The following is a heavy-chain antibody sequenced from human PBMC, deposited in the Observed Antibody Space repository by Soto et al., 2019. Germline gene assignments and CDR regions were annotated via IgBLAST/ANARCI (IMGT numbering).Heavy chain of an antibody. CDR3: ARDRFASSWSYFDY. V-gene: IGHV3-30-3*01. D-gene: IGHD6-13*01. CDR1: GFTFSNYA. J-gene: IGHJ4*02. Sequence: QVQLVESGGGVVQPGRSLRLSCAASGFTFSNYALHWVRQAPGKGLEWVAVISDDGSNKYYADSVKGRFTISRDNSKNRLYLQMNSLRAEDTAVYYCARDRFASSWSYFDYWGQGTPVTVSS. CDR2: ISDDGSNK.